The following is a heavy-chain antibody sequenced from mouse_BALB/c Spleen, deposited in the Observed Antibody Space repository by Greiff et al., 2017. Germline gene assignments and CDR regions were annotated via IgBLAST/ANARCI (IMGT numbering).Heavy chain of an antibody. D-gene: IGHD3-1*01. V-gene: IGHV5-12-1*01. CDR1: GFAFSSYD. CDR3: AREGAYPRGCAY. J-gene: IGHJ3*01. CDR2: ISSGGGST. Sequence: EVQVVESGGGLVKPGGSLKLSCAASGFAFSSYDMSWVRQTPEKRLEWVAYISSGGGSTYYPDTVKGRFTISRDNAKNTLYLQMSSLKSEDTAMYYCAREGAYPRGCAYWGEGTLVTVSA.